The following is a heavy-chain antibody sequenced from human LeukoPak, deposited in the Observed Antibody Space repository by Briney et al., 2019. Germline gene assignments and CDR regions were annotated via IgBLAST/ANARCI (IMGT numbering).Heavy chain of an antibody. D-gene: IGHD4-17*01. Sequence: SETLSLTCTVSGGSISSYYWSWIRQPPGKGLEWIGEINHSGSTNYNPSLKSRVTISVDTSKNQFSLKLSSVTAADTAVYYCARGPIIDYGDYAYYWGQGTLVTVSS. J-gene: IGHJ4*02. CDR3: ARGPIIDYGDYAYY. CDR1: GGSISSYY. V-gene: IGHV4-34*01. CDR2: INHSGST.